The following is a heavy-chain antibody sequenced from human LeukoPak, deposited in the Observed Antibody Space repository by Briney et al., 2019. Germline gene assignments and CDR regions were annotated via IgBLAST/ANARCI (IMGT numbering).Heavy chain of an antibody. D-gene: IGHD6-13*01. CDR2: ISGSGGST. J-gene: IGHJ5*02. CDR1: GFTFSSYA. V-gene: IGHV3-23*01. CDR3: AKHSSRWSYENWFDP. Sequence: GGSLRLSCAASGFTFSSYAMSWVRQAPGKGLEWVSAISGSGGSTYYADSVKGRFTISRDNSKNTLYLQMNSLRAEDSAVYYCAKHSSRWSYENWFDPWGQGTLVTVSS.